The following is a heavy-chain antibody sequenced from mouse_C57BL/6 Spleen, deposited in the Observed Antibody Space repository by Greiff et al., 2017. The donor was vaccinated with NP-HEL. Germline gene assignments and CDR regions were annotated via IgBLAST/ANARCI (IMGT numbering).Heavy chain of an antibody. CDR2: IRSKSNNYAT. V-gene: IGHV10-1*01. CDR1: GFSFNTYA. J-gene: IGHJ2*01. CDR3: VRQDGPYYFDY. D-gene: IGHD2-3*01. Sequence: EVMLVESGGGLVQPKGSLKLSCAASGFSFNTYAMNWVRQAPGKGLEWVARIRSKSNNYATYYADSVKDRFTISRDDSESMLYLQMNNLKTEDTAMYYCVRQDGPYYFDYWGQGTTLTVSS.